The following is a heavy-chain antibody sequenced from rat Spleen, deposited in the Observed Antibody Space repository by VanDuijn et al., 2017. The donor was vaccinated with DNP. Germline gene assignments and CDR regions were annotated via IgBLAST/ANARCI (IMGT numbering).Heavy chain of an antibody. CDR2: ISYDGRDT. J-gene: IGHJ4*01. V-gene: IGHV5-29*01. D-gene: IGHD1-12*01. CDR3: ARHRTIMPYYYAMDA. Sequence: EVQLVESGGGLVQPGRSLKLSCAASGFSLSTYGMHWIRQAPTKGLEWVATISYDGRDTYYRDSVKGRFTISRDNAKSTLYLQMDSLRSEDTATYYCARHRTIMPYYYAMDAWGQGASVTVSS. CDR1: GFSLSTYG.